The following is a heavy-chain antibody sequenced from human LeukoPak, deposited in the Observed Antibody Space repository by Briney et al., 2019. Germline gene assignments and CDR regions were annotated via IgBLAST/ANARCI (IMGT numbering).Heavy chain of an antibody. J-gene: IGHJ4*02. CDR2: INPSGGST. V-gene: IGHV1-46*01. CDR3: ARGAQASITMVRGVVDY. CDR1: GYTLTSYY. Sequence: GASVKVSCKASGYTLTSYYVHWVRQAPTQGLEWMGIINPSGGSTSYAQKFQGRVTMTRDTSTSTVYMELSSLRSEDTAVYYCARGAQASITMVRGVVDYWGQGILVTVSS. D-gene: IGHD3-10*01.